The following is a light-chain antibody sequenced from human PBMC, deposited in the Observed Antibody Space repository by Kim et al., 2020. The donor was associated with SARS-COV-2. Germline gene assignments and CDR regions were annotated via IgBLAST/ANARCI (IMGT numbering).Light chain of an antibody. Sequence: QRVPLSCSGTWSNVGKNGVNWYQQCPGKPPKLLIYYDDLLPSGVSGRFTGSKAGTSASLTIGGLQSDDEADYYCATWDDSLNSWVFGGGTQLTVL. CDR2: YDD. CDR3: ATWDDSLNSWV. V-gene: IGLV1-36*01. J-gene: IGLJ3*02. CDR1: WSNVGKNG.